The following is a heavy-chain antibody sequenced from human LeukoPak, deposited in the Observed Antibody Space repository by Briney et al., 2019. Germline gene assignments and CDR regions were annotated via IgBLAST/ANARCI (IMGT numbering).Heavy chain of an antibody. CDR3: ARDLSGYGGNFDY. CDR2: IYTTGST. V-gene: IGHV4-4*07. D-gene: IGHD5-12*01. CDR1: GDSISSYY. Sequence: SETRSLTCTVSGDSISSYYWSWIRQPAGKGLEWIGRIYTTGSTNYNPSLKSRVTMSVDTSKNQFSLKLSSVTAADTAVYYCARDLSGYGGNFDYWGQGTLVTVSS. J-gene: IGHJ4*02.